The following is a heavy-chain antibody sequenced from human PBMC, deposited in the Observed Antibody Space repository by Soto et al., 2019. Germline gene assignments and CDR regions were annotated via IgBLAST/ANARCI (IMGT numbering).Heavy chain of an antibody. J-gene: IGHJ4*02. CDR3: TREMGDIVVVVAATAPYY. CDR2: IRSKAYGGTT. D-gene: IGHD2-15*01. Sequence: GGSLRLSCTASGFTFGDYAMSWFRQAPGKGLEWVGFIRSKAYGGTTEYAASVKGRFTISRDDSKSIAYLQMNSLKTEDTAVSYCTREMGDIVVVVAATAPYYWGQGTLVTVSS. CDR1: GFTFGDYA. V-gene: IGHV3-49*03.